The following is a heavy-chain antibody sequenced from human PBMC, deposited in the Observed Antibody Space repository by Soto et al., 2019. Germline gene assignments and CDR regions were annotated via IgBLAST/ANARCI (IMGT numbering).Heavy chain of an antibody. J-gene: IGHJ4*02. V-gene: IGHV3-23*01. CDR1: GFTFSSYV. CDR3: VKDCRD. CDR2: ISGSGVST. Sequence: EVQVLESGGGLVQPGGSLRLSCEASGFTFSSYVMSWVRQAPGKGLEWVSGISGSGVSTYYADSVKGRFTISRDNSKNTLYLQLNSLRAEVTALYYCVKDCRDWGQGTLVTVSS.